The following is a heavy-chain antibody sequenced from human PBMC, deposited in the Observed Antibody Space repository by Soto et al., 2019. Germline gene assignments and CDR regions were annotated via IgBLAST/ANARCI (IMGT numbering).Heavy chain of an antibody. CDR3: ATNDDYGDYGAFDI. D-gene: IGHD4-17*01. CDR1: GGSISSGGYS. J-gene: IGHJ3*02. V-gene: IGHV4-30-2*01. CDR2: IYHSGST. Sequence: SETLSLTCAVSGGSISSGGYSWSWIRQPPGKGLEWIGYIYHSGSTYYNPSLKSRVTISVDRSTNQFSLKLSPVTAADTAVYYCATNDDYGDYGAFDIWGQGTMVTVSS.